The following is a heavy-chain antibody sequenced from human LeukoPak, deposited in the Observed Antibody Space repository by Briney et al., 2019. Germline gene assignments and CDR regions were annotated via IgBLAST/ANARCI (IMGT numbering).Heavy chain of an antibody. CDR3: AELGITMIGGV. V-gene: IGHV3-48*04. J-gene: IGHJ6*04. Sequence: GGSLRLSCAASGFTFNNYGMHWVRQAPGKGLEWVSYISSSGSTIYYADSVKGRFTISRDNAKNSLYLQMNSLRAEDTAVYYCAELGITMIGGVWGKGTTVTISS. CDR1: GFTFNNYG. CDR2: ISSSGSTI. D-gene: IGHD3-10*02.